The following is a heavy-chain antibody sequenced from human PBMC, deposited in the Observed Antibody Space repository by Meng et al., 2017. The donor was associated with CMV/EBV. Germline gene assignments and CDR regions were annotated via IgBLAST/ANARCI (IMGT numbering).Heavy chain of an antibody. D-gene: IGHD1-1*01. V-gene: IGHV3-72*01. J-gene: IGHJ4*02. CDR1: GFGLSDYY. CDR3: VRTNSGPRYDFDY. Sequence: SGFGLSDYYMDWVRQAPGKGLEWIGRSKNAPNTYTTEYAAAVRGRFTISRDASENSLFLQMSSLKAEDTALYYCVRTNSGPRYDFDYWGQGALVTVSS. CDR2: SKNAPNTYTT.